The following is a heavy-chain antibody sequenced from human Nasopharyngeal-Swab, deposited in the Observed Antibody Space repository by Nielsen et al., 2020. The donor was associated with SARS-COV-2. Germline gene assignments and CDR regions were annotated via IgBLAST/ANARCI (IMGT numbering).Heavy chain of an antibody. D-gene: IGHD3-3*01. CDR3: AKDPHYDFWSGYYFDY. J-gene: IGHJ4*02. V-gene: IGHV3-23*03. Sequence: GGSLRLSCAASGFTFSSYAMSWVRQAPGKGLEWVSVIYSGGSSTYYADSVKGRFTISRDNSKNTLYLQMNSLRAEDTAVYYCAKDPHYDFWSGYYFDYWGQGTLVTASS. CDR2: IYSGGSST. CDR1: GFTFSSYA.